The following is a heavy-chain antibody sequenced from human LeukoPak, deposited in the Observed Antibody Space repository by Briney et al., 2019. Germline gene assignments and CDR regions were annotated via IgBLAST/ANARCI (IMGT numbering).Heavy chain of an antibody. Sequence: PSQTLSLTCTVSGVSISSGGYYWSWIRQHPGKGLEWIGYIYYSGSTYYNPSLKSRVTISVDTSKNQFSLKLSSVTAADTAVYYCARGRSDILTGYYWLDYWGQGALVTVSS. CDR2: IYYSGST. D-gene: IGHD3-9*01. CDR3: ARGRSDILTGYYWLDY. V-gene: IGHV4-31*03. J-gene: IGHJ4*02. CDR1: GVSISSGGYY.